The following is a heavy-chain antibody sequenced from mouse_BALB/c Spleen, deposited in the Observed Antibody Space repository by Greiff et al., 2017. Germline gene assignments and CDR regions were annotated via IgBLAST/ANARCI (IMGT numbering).Heavy chain of an antibody. V-gene: IGHV5-17*02. Sequence: EVQVVESGGGLVQPGGSRKLSCAASGFTFSSFGMHWVRQAPEKGLEWVAYISSGSSTIYYADTVKGRFTISRDNPKNTLFLQMTSLRSEDTAMYYCARSGPLWYFDVWGAGTTVTVSS. J-gene: IGHJ1*01. D-gene: IGHD3-1*01. CDR3: ARSGPLWYFDV. CDR2: ISSGSSTI. CDR1: GFTFSSFG.